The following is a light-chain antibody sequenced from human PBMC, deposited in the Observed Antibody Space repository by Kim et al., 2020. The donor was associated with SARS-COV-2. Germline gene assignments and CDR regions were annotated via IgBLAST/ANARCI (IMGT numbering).Light chain of an antibody. CDR3: QAWDSGTAVV. V-gene: IGLV3-1*01. J-gene: IGLJ2*01. Sequence: SSELTQPPSVSVSPGQTASITCSGDELGDKYVFWYQQKPGQSPVLVIYQDTKRPSGIPERFSASNSGNTATLTISGTQATDEADYYCQAWDSGTAVVFGG. CDR2: QDT. CDR1: ELGDKY.